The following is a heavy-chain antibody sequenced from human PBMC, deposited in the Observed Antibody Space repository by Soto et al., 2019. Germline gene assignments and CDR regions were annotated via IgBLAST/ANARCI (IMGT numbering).Heavy chain of an antibody. J-gene: IGHJ4*02. CDR3: ARQRIGTLDY. CDR2: IYSDGTI. D-gene: IGHD1-26*01. CDR1: GLTVSSNF. Sequence: GGSLRLSCVASGLTVSSNFMTWVRQASGKGLEWVSDIYSDGTIFYSDSVRGRFTISRDNSNNTLYLQMNSLRAEDTAVYYCARQRIGTLDYWGLGTLVTVSS. V-gene: IGHV3-66*04.